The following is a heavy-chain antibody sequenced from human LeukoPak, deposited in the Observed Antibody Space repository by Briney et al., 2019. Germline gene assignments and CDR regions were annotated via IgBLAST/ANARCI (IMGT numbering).Heavy chain of an antibody. CDR2: INPNSGGT. Sequence: ASVKVSCKASGYTFTGYYMHWVRQAPGQGLEWMGWINPNSGGTNYAQKFQGRVTMTRDTSISTAYMELSRLRSDDTAVYYCARGFGRTNSALRYLDYWGQGTLVTVSS. D-gene: IGHD4-23*01. J-gene: IGHJ4*02. CDR3: ARGFGRTNSALRYLDY. CDR1: GYTFTGYY. V-gene: IGHV1-2*02.